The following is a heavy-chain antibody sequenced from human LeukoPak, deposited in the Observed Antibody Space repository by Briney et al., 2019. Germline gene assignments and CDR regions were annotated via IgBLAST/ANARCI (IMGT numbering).Heavy chain of an antibody. Sequence: GGSLRLSCAASGFTFSSYAMHWVRQAPGKGLEWVAVISYDGSNKYYADSVKGRFTISRDNSKNTLYLQMNSLRAEDTAVYYCARDFSDRDAFDIWGQGTMVTVSS. CDR1: GFTFSSYA. D-gene: IGHD2/OR15-2a*01. V-gene: IGHV3-30-3*01. J-gene: IGHJ3*02. CDR2: ISYDGSNK. CDR3: ARDFSDRDAFDI.